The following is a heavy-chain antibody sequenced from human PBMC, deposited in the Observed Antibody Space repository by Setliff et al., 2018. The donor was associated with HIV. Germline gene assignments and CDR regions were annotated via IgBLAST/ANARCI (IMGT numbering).Heavy chain of an antibody. J-gene: IGHJ6*03. V-gene: IGHV1-69*02. D-gene: IGHD3-3*01. CDR3: VRGVQSPPHYSYYYMDV. Sequence: ASVKVSCKASRSTFNSHTINWVRQTPGQGLDWMGRIIPILGVANYAQRFQGKVTITADKSTSTAYMELTSLRFDDTAMYYCVRGVQSPPHYSYYYMDVWGEGTMVTVSS. CDR2: IIPILGVA. CDR1: RSTFNSHT.